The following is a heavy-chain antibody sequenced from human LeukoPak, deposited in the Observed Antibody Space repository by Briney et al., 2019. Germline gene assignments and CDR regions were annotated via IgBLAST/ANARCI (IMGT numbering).Heavy chain of an antibody. V-gene: IGHV1-69*13. CDR2: IIPIFGTA. J-gene: IGHJ5*02. CDR1: GGTFSSYA. Sequence: GASVKVSCKASGGTFSSYAISWVRQAPRQGLEWMGGIIPIFGTANYAQKFQGRVTITADESTSTAYMELSSLRSEDTAVYYCARVGDLYGDYGEYWFDPWGQGTLVTVSS. D-gene: IGHD4-17*01. CDR3: ARVGDLYGDYGEYWFDP.